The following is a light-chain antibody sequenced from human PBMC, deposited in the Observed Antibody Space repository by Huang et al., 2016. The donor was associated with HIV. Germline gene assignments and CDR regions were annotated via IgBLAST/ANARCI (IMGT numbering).Light chain of an antibody. CDR1: QSLVHSDGNTY. V-gene: IGKV2-30*02. CDR2: KVS. CDR3: MQGTHWPWT. J-gene: IGKJ1*01. Sequence: DVVMTQSPLSLPVTLGQPASISCRSSQSLVHSDGNTYLNWFHQRPGQSPRRLVYKVSNRDSGVPNRFSGSGSGTDFTLKINRVEAEDVGVYYCMQGTHWPWTFGRGTKVEIK.